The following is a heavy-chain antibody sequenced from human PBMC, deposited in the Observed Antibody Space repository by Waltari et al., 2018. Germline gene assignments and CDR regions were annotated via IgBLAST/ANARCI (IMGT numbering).Heavy chain of an antibody. CDR2: INPNSGCT. CDR1: GYTFTGYY. Sequence: QVQLVQSGAEVKKPGASVKVSCKASGYTFTGYYMHWVRQAPGQGLEWMGWINPNSGCTNYAQNFQGRVTMTRDTSISTAYMGLSRLRSDDTAVYYCARAQLFKSGRNWFDPWGQGTLVTVSS. J-gene: IGHJ5*02. V-gene: IGHV1-2*02. CDR3: ARAQLFKSGRNWFDP. D-gene: IGHD2-15*01.